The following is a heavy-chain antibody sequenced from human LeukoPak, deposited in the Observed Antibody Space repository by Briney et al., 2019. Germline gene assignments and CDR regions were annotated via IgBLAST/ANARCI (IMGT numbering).Heavy chain of an antibody. J-gene: IGHJ4*02. D-gene: IGHD5-18*01. CDR2: ISGGGSST. CDR1: GFTFSSYA. CDR3: AKQRGQWIQLWSSDY. Sequence: GGSLRLSCAASGFTFSSYAMSWVRQAPGRGLEWVSAISGGGSSTYSADSVKGRFTISRENSRDTLYLQMNSLRADDTAVYYCAKQRGQWIQLWSSDYWGQGTLVTVSS. V-gene: IGHV3-23*01.